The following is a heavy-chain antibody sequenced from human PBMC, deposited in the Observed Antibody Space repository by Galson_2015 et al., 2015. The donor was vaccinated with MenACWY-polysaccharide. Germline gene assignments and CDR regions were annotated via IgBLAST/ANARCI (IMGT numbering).Heavy chain of an antibody. Sequence: LSLTCAVSDYSIRSGYFWGWIRQPPGKGLEWIASIFHSGTTYYNPSLKSRVTISVDTSKNQFSLKLSSVTAADTAVYYCARVEKYSGSYYILHWGQGTLVTVSS. V-gene: IGHV4-38-2*01. CDR1: DYSIRSGYF. CDR2: IFHSGTT. CDR3: ARVEKYSGSYYILH. J-gene: IGHJ4*02. D-gene: IGHD1-26*01.